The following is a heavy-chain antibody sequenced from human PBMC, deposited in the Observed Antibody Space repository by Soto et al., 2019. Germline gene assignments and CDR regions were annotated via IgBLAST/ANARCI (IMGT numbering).Heavy chain of an antibody. V-gene: IGHV3-48*04. Sequence: PGGSLRLSCAASGLTFSSYSMNWVRQAPGKGLEWVSYIFVTSTIIYYADSVKGRFTVSRDNAQNSLSLQMNSLRVEDTGIYYCARDKDWAFDNWGQGTLVTVSS. CDR3: ARDKDWAFDN. CDR1: GLTFSSYS. CDR2: IFVTSTII. J-gene: IGHJ4*02. D-gene: IGHD3-9*01.